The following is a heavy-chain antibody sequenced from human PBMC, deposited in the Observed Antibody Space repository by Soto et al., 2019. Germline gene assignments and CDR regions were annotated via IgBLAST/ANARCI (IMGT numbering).Heavy chain of an antibody. Sequence: SVKVSCKASGGTFSSDSFSWVRQAPGQGLEWMGGIIPMFDTPIYAQKFQDRVTITADESTSTAYMQLSSLRSGDTAVYYCARSGGLDRDFNYWGQGSLVTSPQ. V-gene: IGHV1-69*13. CDR3: ARSGGLDRDFNY. CDR2: IIPMFDTP. J-gene: IGHJ4*02. D-gene: IGHD2-15*01. CDR1: GGTFSSDS.